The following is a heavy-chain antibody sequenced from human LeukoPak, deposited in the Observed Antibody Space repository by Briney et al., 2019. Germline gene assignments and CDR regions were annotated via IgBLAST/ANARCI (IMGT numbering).Heavy chain of an antibody. V-gene: IGHV4-4*02. CDR1: GVSISSNLW. Sequence: PSETLSLTCAVSGVSISSNLWWTWVRQPPGKGLEWIAEIHHSGSINYNPSLKSRVTISVDTSKNQFSLKLSSVTAADTAVYYCARGSIAAAGTRWFDPWGQGTLVTVSS. J-gene: IGHJ5*02. CDR2: IHHSGSI. CDR3: ARGSIAAAGTRWFDP. D-gene: IGHD6-13*01.